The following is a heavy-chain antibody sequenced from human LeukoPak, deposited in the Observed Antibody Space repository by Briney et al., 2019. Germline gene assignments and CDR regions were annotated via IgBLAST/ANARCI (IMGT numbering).Heavy chain of an antibody. D-gene: IGHD1-26*01. V-gene: IGHV3-30-3*01. Sequence: GGSLRLSCAASGFTFSSFAMHWVRQAPGKGLEWVAVISYDGSNKYYADSVKGRFTISRDNSKNTVYLQMDSLRAEDTAVYYCARSYSGSYRDAFDIWGQGTMVTVSS. CDR2: ISYDGSNK. CDR1: GFTFSSFA. CDR3: ARSYSGSYRDAFDI. J-gene: IGHJ3*02.